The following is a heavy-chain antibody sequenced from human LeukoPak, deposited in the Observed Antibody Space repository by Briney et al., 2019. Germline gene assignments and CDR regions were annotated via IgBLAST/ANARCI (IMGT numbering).Heavy chain of an antibody. D-gene: IGHD6-13*01. CDR1: GFTFSSYT. Sequence: GGSLGLSCAASGFTFSSYTMTWVRQAPGKGLEWVSSISGSSRHKYYADSVKGRFTISRDNAKNSLYLQMNSLRAEDTAVYYCARTANFAAGYYIDYWGQGTLVTVSS. CDR3: ARTANFAAGYYIDY. CDR2: ISGSSRHK. V-gene: IGHV3-21*01. J-gene: IGHJ4*02.